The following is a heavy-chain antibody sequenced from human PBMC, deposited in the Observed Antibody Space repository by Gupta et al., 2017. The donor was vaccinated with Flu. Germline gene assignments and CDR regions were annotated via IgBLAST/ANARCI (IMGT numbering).Heavy chain of an antibody. D-gene: IGHD5-12*01. CDR2: STNKATT. Sequence: EVQLVESGGGLVQPGGSLRLSCAASGFTFSDHDMDWVRQAPGKGLEWVGRSTNKATTDHAASVKGRFTISRDELKNSLNLQMNSLKIEDAAVYYCVAWLSGVGFWGQGTQVTVSS. J-gene: IGHJ4*02. CDR1: GFTFSDHD. CDR3: VAWLSGVGF. V-gene: IGHV3-72*01.